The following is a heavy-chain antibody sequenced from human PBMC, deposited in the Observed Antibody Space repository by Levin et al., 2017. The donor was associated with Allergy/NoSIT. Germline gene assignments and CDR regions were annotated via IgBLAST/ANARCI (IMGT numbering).Heavy chain of an antibody. Sequence: PSQTLSLTCTLSGGAISIFYWNWIRQSPGKGLEWLGYITHSGRTSYNPSLTSRLTVSLDTSKNQFSLNLNSMTTADTAIYYCARDTGGFAFDLWGQGTLVTVSS. CDR2: ITHSGRT. J-gene: IGHJ3*01. CDR1: GGAISIFY. V-gene: IGHV4-59*01. CDR3: ARDTGGFAFDL. D-gene: IGHD2-8*02.